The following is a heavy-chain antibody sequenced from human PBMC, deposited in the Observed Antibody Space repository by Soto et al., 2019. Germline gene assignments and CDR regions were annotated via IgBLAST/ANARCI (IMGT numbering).Heavy chain of an antibody. CDR3: ARAGKVLRFLEWLSFFDY. V-gene: IGHV4-31*03. CDR1: GGSISSGGYY. Sequence: QVQLQESGPGLVKPSQTLSLTCTVSGGSISSGGYYWSWIRQHPGKGLEWIGYIYYSGSTYYNPSLKSRVTISVDASKNQFSLKLSSVTAADTAVYYCARAGKVLRFLEWLSFFDYWGQGTLVTVSS. CDR2: IYYSGST. J-gene: IGHJ4*02. D-gene: IGHD3-3*01.